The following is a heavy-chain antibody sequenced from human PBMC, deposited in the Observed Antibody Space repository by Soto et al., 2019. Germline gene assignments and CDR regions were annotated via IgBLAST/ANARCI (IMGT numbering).Heavy chain of an antibody. V-gene: IGHV3-23*01. J-gene: IGHJ6*02. CDR3: AKVRLGDITFPEYYYYGMDL. CDR1: GFTFSTYA. Sequence: GSLRLSCAASGFTFSTYAMNWVRQAPGKGLEWVSAISGGGGSTYYADSVKGRVTISRDNSKNTLYLQMNSLRAEDTAVYYCAKVRLGDITFPEYYYYGMDLWGQGTTVTVSS. CDR2: ISGGGGST. D-gene: IGHD3-10*01.